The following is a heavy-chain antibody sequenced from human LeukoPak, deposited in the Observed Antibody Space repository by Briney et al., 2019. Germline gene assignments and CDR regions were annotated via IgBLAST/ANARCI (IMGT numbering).Heavy chain of an antibody. Sequence: ASVKVSCKASGGTFSSYTISWVRQAPGQGLGWMGRIIPILGIANYAQKFQGRVTITADKSTSTAYMELSSLRSEDTAVYYCARDGREPQEYYYYMDVWGKGTTVTVSS. J-gene: IGHJ6*03. CDR1: GGTFSSYT. D-gene: IGHD1-26*01. V-gene: IGHV1-69*04. CDR3: ARDGREPQEYYYYMDV. CDR2: IIPILGIA.